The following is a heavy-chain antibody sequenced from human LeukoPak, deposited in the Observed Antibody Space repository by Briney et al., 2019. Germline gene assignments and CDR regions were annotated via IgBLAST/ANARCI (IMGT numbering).Heavy chain of an antibody. Sequence: GGSLRLSCAASGFTFSDHYMDWVRQAPGKGLEWVGCIRNKANSYTTEYAASVKGRFTLSRDDSKNSLYLQMNSLKTEDTAVYYCARIGTNWNFDYWGQGTLVTVSS. J-gene: IGHJ4*02. CDR1: GFTFSDHY. CDR2: IRNKANSYTT. CDR3: ARIGTNWNFDY. D-gene: IGHD1-20*01. V-gene: IGHV3-72*01.